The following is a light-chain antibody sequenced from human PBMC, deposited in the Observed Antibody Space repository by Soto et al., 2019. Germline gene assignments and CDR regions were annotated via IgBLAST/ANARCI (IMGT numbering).Light chain of an antibody. CDR2: RNN. J-gene: IGLJ3*02. CDR3: AAWDDRLSGWV. CDR1: SSNIGSNF. V-gene: IGLV1-47*01. Sequence: QSVLTQPPSASGTPGQRVTISCSGSSSNIGSNFVYWYQQFPGTAPKLLIYRNNQRPSGVPDRFSGSKSGTSASLAISGLPSEDEADYYCAAWDDRLSGWVFGRGTKLTVL.